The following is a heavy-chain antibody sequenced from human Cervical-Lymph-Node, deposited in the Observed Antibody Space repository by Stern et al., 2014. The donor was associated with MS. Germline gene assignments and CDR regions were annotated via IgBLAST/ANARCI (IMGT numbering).Heavy chain of an antibody. CDR2: IYLADDK. D-gene: IGHD2-15*01. CDR3: AHSRVKYCRGGTCYSSLFDY. V-gene: IGHV2-5*02. CDR1: GFSVATAGVG. J-gene: IGHJ4*02. Sequence: QVTLKESGPTLVKPTQTVTLTCTLSGFSVATAGVGEGWIRQPPGKALEWLALIYLADDKLFTPSLKNRLTIIKDTSKNQVVLTMTNVDPVDTATYYCAHSRVKYCRGGTCYSSLFDYWGQGTLVTVSS.